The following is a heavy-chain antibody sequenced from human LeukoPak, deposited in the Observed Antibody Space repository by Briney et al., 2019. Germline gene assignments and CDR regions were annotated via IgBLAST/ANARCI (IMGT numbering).Heavy chain of an antibody. CDR3: AKDRRLGYCSGGSCYLDY. J-gene: IGHJ4*02. D-gene: IGHD2-15*01. V-gene: IGHV3-30*18. CDR1: GFTFGSYG. CDR2: ISYDGSNK. Sequence: GGSLRLSCAASGFTFGSYGMHWVRQAPGKGLEWVAVISYDGSNKYYADSVKGRFTISRDNSKNTLYLQMNSLRAEDTAVYYCAKDRRLGYCSGGSCYLDYWGQGTLVTVSS.